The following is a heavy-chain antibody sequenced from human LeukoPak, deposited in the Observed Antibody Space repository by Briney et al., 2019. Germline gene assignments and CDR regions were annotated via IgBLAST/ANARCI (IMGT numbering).Heavy chain of an antibody. Sequence: SETLSLTCAVYGGSFSAYYWSWIRQPPGKGLEWIGEINHSGRTNYNASLKSRVTISVDTSKNQFSLKMSYVTTADTAVYYCARSPRYSGYDYGSDYWGRGILVTVSS. CDR1: GGSFSAYY. D-gene: IGHD5-12*01. CDR2: INHSGRT. J-gene: IGHJ4*02. CDR3: ARSPRYSGYDYGSDY. V-gene: IGHV4-34*01.